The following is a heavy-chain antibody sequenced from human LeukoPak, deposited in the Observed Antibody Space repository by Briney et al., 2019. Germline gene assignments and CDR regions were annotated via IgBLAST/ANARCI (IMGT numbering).Heavy chain of an antibody. CDR1: GFTFSDYW. CDR2: IQQDGSGK. J-gene: IGHJ5*02. V-gene: IGHV3-7*05. D-gene: IGHD2/OR15-2a*01. CDR3: ARSLIVLSNWFDP. Sequence: PGGSLRLSCAASGFTFSDYWMTWVRQAPGKGLEWVANIQQDGSGKFYVDSVKGRFTISRDNAKNSLYLQMDSLRAEDTAVYYCARSLIVLSNWFDPWGQGTLVTVSS.